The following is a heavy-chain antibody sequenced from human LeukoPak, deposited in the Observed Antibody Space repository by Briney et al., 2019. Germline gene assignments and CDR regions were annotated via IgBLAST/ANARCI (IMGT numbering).Heavy chain of an antibody. V-gene: IGHV4-34*01. CDR1: GGSFSGYY. CDR3: ARRKRYFDWLPFDY. J-gene: IGHJ4*02. Sequence: SETLSLTCAVYGGSFSGYYWSWIRQPPGKGLEWIGEINHSGSTNYNPSLKSRVTISVDTSKNQCSLKLSSVTAADTAVYYCARRKRYFDWLPFDYWGQGTLVTVSS. CDR2: INHSGST. D-gene: IGHD3-9*01.